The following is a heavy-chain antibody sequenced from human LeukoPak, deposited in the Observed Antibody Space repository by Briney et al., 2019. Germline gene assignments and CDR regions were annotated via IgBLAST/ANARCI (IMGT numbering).Heavy chain of an antibody. Sequence: QPGGSLRLSCEASGFTFRNYGMHWVRQAPGKGLDWVGVIWFDGSNRYYADSVKGRFTISRDNSKNTLYLQVNSVRAEDTAVYYCARDLDHYESVGYYGYWGQGTLVTVSS. CDR1: GFTFRNYG. D-gene: IGHD3-22*01. V-gene: IGHV3-33*01. CDR2: IWFDGSNR. J-gene: IGHJ4*02. CDR3: ARDLDHYESVGYYGY.